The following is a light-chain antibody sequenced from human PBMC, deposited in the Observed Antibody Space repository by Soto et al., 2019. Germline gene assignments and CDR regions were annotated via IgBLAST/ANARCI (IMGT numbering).Light chain of an antibody. Sequence: QSALTQPASVSGSPGQSITISCAGTSTDIGSYEFVSWYQQRPGIAPKLIIFAVSTRPSGVSDRFAGSKSGNTASLTISGLQAEDEADYYCASYTKSTTDVFGSGTKLTVL. CDR2: AVS. J-gene: IGLJ1*01. CDR3: ASYTKSTTDV. CDR1: STDIGSYEF. V-gene: IGLV2-14*01.